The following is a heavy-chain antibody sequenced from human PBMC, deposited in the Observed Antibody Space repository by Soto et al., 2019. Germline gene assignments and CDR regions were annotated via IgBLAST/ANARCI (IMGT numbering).Heavy chain of an antibody. V-gene: IGHV1-18*01. Sequence: ASVKVSCKASGYTFTSYGISWVRQAPGQGLEWMGWISAYNGNTNYAQKLQGRVTMTTDTSTSTAYMELRSLRSDDTAVYYCARDLSGSSENWFDPWGQGTLVTVSS. J-gene: IGHJ5*02. D-gene: IGHD6-6*01. CDR3: ARDLSGSSENWFDP. CDR2: ISAYNGNT. CDR1: GYTFTSYG.